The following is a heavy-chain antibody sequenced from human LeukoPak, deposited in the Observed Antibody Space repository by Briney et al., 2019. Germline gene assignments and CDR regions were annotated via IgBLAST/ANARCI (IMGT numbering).Heavy chain of an antibody. CDR2: IIPIFGTA. CDR1: GGTFSSYA. J-gene: IGHJ3*02. Sequence: AASVKVSXKASGGTFSSYAISWVRQAPGQGLEWMGRIIPIFGTANYAQKFQGRVTITTDESTSTAYMELSSLRSEDTAVYYCARGVVHAFWSGYLPDDAFDIWGQGTMVTVSS. V-gene: IGHV1-69*05. D-gene: IGHD3-3*01. CDR3: ARGVVHAFWSGYLPDDAFDI.